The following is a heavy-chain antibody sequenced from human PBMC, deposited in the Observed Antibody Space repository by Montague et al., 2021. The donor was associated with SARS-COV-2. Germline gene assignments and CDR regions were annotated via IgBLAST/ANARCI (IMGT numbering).Heavy chain of an antibody. J-gene: IGHJ4*02. D-gene: IGHD2-21*02. Sequence: SLRLSCAASGFTFRNYAVHWVRQAPGKGLEWVAVIWYGGSNKYYSDSVKGRFTISRENSKNTLYLQMNSLRAEDTAVYYCAVDCPSGGDCYLDYWGQGTLVTVSS. V-gene: IGHV3-33*01. CDR1: GFTFRNYA. CDR2: IWYGGSNK. CDR3: AVDCPSGGDCYLDY.